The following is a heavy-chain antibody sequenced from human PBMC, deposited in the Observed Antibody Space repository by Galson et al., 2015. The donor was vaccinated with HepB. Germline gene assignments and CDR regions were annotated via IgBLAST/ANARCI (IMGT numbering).Heavy chain of an antibody. CDR3: VRPRGAGAGDYQNWYFDL. J-gene: IGHJ2*01. V-gene: IGHV3-30-3*01. D-gene: IGHD4-17*01. CDR1: GFSFNYFP. CDR2: ISYTGSYT. Sequence: SLRLSCAASGFSFNYFPMHWVRQAPGKGLEWVAVISYTGSYTGYADFGRGRFTISRDHSKYALYLQMNSLRVDDTALYYCVRPRGAGAGDYQNWYFDLWGRGTLVTVSS.